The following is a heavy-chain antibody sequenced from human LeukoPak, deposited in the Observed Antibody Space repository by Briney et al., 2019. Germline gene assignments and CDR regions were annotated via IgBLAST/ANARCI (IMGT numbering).Heavy chain of an antibody. CDR3: AKRRGLELLYYYYMDV. D-gene: IGHD1-7*01. CDR1: GFTFSSYW. J-gene: IGHJ6*03. Sequence: PGGSLRLSCAASGFTFSSYWMSWVRQAPGKGLEWVANIKQDGSEKYYVGSVKGRFTISRDNAKNSLYLQMNSLRAEDTAVYYCAKRRGLELLYYYYMDVWGKGTTVTVSS. V-gene: IGHV3-7*03. CDR2: IKQDGSEK.